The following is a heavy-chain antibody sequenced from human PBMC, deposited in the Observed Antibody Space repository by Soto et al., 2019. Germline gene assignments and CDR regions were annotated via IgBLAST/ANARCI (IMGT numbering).Heavy chain of an antibody. D-gene: IGHD2-2*03. V-gene: IGHV3-33*01. CDR3: ARGFGYCSSTSCYAQNFDY. CDR2: IWYDGSNK. CDR1: GFTFSSYG. J-gene: IGHJ4*02. Sequence: GGSLRLSCAASGFTFSSYGMHWVRQAPGKGLEWVAVIWYDGSNKYYADSVKGRFTISRDNSKNTLYLQMNSLRAEDTAVYYCARGFGYCSSTSCYAQNFDYWGQGTLVTVSS.